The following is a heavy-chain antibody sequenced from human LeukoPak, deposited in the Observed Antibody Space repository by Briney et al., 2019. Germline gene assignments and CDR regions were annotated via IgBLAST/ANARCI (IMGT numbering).Heavy chain of an antibody. V-gene: IGHV1-2*02. D-gene: IGHD2-15*01. CDR3: ARALCSGGSCYYYYYGMDV. J-gene: IGHJ6*02. CDR2: INPNSGGT. CDR1: GYTFTGYY. Sequence: ASVKVSCKASGYTFTGYYMHWVRQAPGQGLEWMGWINPNSGGTNYAQKFQGRVTMTRDTSISTAYMEPSRLRSDDTAVYYCARALCSGGSCYYYYYGMDVWGQGTTVTVSS.